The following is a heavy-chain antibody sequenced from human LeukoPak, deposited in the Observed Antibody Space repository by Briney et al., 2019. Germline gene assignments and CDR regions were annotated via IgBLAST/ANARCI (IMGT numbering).Heavy chain of an antibody. D-gene: IGHD6-13*01. J-gene: IGHJ4*02. CDR2: IRYDGSNK. CDR1: GFTFSSNG. V-gene: IGHV3-30*02. CDR3: ARDGPMSWYTHPLDF. Sequence: PGGSLRLSCEASGFTFSSNGMHWVRQAPGKGLEWVTFIRYDGSNKYYADSVKGRFTISRDSAKNSLFLQMDSLRAEDTAVYYCARDGPMSWYTHPLDFWGQGTLVTVSS.